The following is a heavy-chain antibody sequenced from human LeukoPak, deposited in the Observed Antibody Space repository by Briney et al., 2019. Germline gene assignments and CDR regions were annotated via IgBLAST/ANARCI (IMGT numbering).Heavy chain of an antibody. CDR1: EFTVRSYH. D-gene: IGHD5-12*01. CDR3: ASELRFSLWFDP. Sequence: PGGSLRLSCAASEFTVRSYHMSWVRQAPGKGLEWVSVIDSGGSTYYAESVKGRFTISRDNAKNSLYLQMNSLRAEDTAVYYCASELRFSLWFDPWGQGTLVTVSS. J-gene: IGHJ5*02. CDR2: IDSGGST. V-gene: IGHV3-66*01.